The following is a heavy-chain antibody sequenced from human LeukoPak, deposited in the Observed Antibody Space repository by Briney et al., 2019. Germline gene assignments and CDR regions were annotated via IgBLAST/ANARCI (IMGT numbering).Heavy chain of an antibody. D-gene: IGHD3-9*01. V-gene: IGHV3-30*03. CDR2: ISYDGSNK. J-gene: IGHJ5*02. CDR3: ARGGPRRYFDWSYRSLPGDVSWFDP. CDR1: GFTFSSYV. Sequence: GRSLRLSCAASGFTFSSYVMHWVRQAPGKGLEWVAFISYDGSNKYYADSVKGRFTISRDNSKNTLYLQMNNLRAEDTAVYYCARGGPRRYFDWSYRSLPGDVSWFDPWGQGTLVTVSS.